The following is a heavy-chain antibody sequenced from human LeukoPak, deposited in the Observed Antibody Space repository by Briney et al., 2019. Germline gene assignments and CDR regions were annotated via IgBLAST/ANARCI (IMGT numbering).Heavy chain of an antibody. D-gene: IGHD5-12*01. CDR3: AVKGGYNDWDAPFDY. J-gene: IGHJ4*02. Sequence: GGSLRLSCAASGFTFSSYWMHWVRQAPGKGLMWVARINGDGTSTTYADSVQGRFTISRDNAKKALYLQMNSLGAEDTAVYYCAVKGGYNDWDAPFDYWGQGTLVTVSS. V-gene: IGHV3-74*01. CDR2: INGDGTST. CDR1: GFTFSSYW.